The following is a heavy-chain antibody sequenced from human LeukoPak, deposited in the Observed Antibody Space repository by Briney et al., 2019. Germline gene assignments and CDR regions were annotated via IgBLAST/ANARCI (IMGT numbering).Heavy chain of an antibody. V-gene: IGHV4-39*01. CDR1: GGSVSSSSYY. D-gene: IGHD6-13*01. CDR3: TRHSSSSFNFDY. Sequence: SETLSLTCTVSGGSVSSSSYYWGWIRQSPGKGLEWIGSISYSGGTSYYPSLKSRVTISVDTPKNQFSLKLSSVTAADTAVYYCTRHSSSSFNFDYWGQGTLVTVSS. CDR2: ISYSGGT. J-gene: IGHJ4*02.